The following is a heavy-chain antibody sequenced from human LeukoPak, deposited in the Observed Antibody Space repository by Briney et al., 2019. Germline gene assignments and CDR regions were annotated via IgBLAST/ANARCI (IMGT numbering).Heavy chain of an antibody. D-gene: IGHD3-16*01. CDR1: GFTLSTYW. CDR2: INPGGSGK. V-gene: IGHV3-7*01. J-gene: IGHJ4*02. CDR3: ASWGAGGNS. Sequence: GGSLRLSCAASGFTLSTYWMNWVRQVPGKGLDWVANINPGGSGKRYVDSLKGRFTIARDNADNSLSLQMNSLRAEDTAVYYCASWGAGGNSWGQGTLVTVSS.